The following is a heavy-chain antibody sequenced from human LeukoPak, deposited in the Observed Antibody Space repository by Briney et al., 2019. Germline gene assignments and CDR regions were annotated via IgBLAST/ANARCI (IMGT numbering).Heavy chain of an antibody. V-gene: IGHV3-33*01. CDR2: VWYDYAVK. Sequence: QTGSSLRLSCAASGLPFSNYGMHWVRQAPGKGLEWLAVVWYDYAVKNYADSVKGRFTISRDNSKNTLFLQMNNLSAEDTAVYYCARDNDYYDLHYWGQGTLVTVSS. J-gene: IGHJ4*02. CDR1: GLPFSNYG. D-gene: IGHD3-22*01. CDR3: ARDNDYYDLHY.